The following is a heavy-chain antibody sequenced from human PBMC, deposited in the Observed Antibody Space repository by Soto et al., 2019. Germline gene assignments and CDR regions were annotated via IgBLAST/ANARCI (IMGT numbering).Heavy chain of an antibody. D-gene: IGHD4-4*01. V-gene: IGHV4-59*01. J-gene: IGHJ3*02. CDR3: ARDGGEMATLTAGFDAFDI. Sequence: SETLSLTCTVSGGCISSYYWSWIRQPPGKGLEWIGYIYYSGSTNYNPSLKSRVTISVDTSKNQFSLKLSSVTAADTAVYYCARDGGEMATLTAGFDAFDIWGQGTMVTVSS. CDR2: IYYSGST. CDR1: GGCISSYY.